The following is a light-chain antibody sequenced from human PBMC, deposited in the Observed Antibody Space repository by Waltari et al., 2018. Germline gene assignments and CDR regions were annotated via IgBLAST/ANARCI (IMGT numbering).Light chain of an antibody. J-gene: IGKJ4*01. V-gene: IGKV3-20*01. CDR1: QSVSSSY. CDR3: QRYGSSPLT. CDR2: GAS. Sequence: DIVLTQSPGTLSLSPGERATLSCRASQSVSSSYLAWYQQKPGQAPRLLIDGASSRATGIPDRFSGSGSGTDFSLTISRLEPEDFAVYYCQRYGSSPLTFGGGTKVEIK.